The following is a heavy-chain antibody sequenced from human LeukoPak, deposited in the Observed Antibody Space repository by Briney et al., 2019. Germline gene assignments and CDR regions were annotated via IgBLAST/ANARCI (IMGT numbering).Heavy chain of an antibody. D-gene: IGHD6-19*01. Sequence: PSETLSLTCTVSGGSVSTYYWTWIRQPPRKELEWIGYVSHSGNTNCNPSLKSRVTMSLGTSKNHFSLRLSSVNTADTAVYYCARAGSGWSFDYWGQGSLVTVSS. J-gene: IGHJ4*02. CDR1: GGSVSTYY. CDR3: ARAGSGWSFDY. V-gene: IGHV4-59*02. CDR2: VSHSGNT.